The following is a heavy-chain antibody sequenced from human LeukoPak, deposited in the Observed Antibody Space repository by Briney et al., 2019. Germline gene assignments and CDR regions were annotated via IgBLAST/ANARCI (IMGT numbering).Heavy chain of an antibody. Sequence: SETVSLTCTVCGGSISSSSYYWGWVRQPPGKGLEWIGCIYYSGSTYYNPSLKSRVTFSVDTSKNQYSLKLSSETATDTAVYYCARDSWRSYYYDYMDVWGKGTTVTISS. CDR3: ARDSWRSYYYDYMDV. J-gene: IGHJ6*03. CDR2: IYYSGST. CDR1: GGSISSSSYY. V-gene: IGHV4-39*07. D-gene: IGHD2-15*01.